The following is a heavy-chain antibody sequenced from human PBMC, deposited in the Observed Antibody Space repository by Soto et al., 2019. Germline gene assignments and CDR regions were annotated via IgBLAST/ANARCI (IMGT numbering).Heavy chain of an antibody. Sequence: PSETLSLTCTVPGGSISSSSYYWGWIRQPPGKGLEWIGYIYYSGSPYYNPSLKSRVTISVDTSKNQFSLKLSSVTAADTAVYYCAVPAASVAGASGSYYYYGMDVWGQGTTVTVSS. J-gene: IGHJ6*02. CDR3: AVPAASVAGASGSYYYYGMDV. V-gene: IGHV4-39*01. D-gene: IGHD6-19*01. CDR1: GGSISSSSYY. CDR2: IYYSGSP.